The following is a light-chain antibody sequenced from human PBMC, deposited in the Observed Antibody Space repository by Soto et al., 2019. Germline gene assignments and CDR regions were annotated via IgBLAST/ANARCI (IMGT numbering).Light chain of an antibody. CDR3: QQRSNWPLIT. V-gene: IGKV3-11*01. J-gene: IGKJ5*01. Sequence: EIVLPQSPATLSLSPGDTATLSCRASQSVTRYLAWYQQKPGQAPRLLIYGASNRATGIPARFSGSGSGTDFTLTISSLEPEDFAVYYCQQRSNWPLITFGQGTRLEIK. CDR2: GAS. CDR1: QSVTRY.